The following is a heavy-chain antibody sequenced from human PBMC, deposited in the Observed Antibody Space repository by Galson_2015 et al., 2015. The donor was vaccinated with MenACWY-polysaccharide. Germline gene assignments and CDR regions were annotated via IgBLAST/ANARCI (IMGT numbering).Heavy chain of an antibody. Sequence: SLRLSCAASGFTFSSYAMSWVRQAPGRGLEWVSGVSASGGRTVYTDSAKGRFTMSRDNSKRSLYLQMNSLRAEDTAVYYCAKDTGPGEYAYSWGTFDIWGRGTMVTVSS. D-gene: IGHD3-10*01. V-gene: IGHV3-23*01. CDR1: GFTFSSYA. CDR3: AKDTGPGEYAYSWGTFDI. J-gene: IGHJ3*02. CDR2: VSASGGRT.